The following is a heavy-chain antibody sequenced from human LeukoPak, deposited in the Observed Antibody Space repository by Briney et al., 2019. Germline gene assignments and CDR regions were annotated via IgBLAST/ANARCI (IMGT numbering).Heavy chain of an antibody. Sequence: ASVKVSCKASGYTFTSHYMHWVRQAPGQGLEWMGTINPSGGSTTYAQKFQGRVTMTRDMSTSTLYMELNSLRSEDTAVYYRTTDLGGGGIVTLDYWGQGTLVTVSS. CDR3: TTDLGGGGIVTLDY. V-gene: IGHV1-46*01. J-gene: IGHJ4*02. CDR1: GYTFTSHY. CDR2: INPSGGST. D-gene: IGHD3-16*01.